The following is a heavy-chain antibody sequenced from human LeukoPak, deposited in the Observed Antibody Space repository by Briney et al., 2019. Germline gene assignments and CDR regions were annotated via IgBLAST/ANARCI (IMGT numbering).Heavy chain of an antibody. CDR3: ARERFLEWLLGMDV. D-gene: IGHD3-3*01. Sequence: PGGSLRLSCAASGFTFSSYAMSWVRQAPGKGLEWVSVIYSGGSTYYADSVKGRFTISRDNSKNTLYLQMNSLRAEDTAVYYCARERFLEWLLGMDVWGQGTTVTVSS. CDR2: IYSGGST. J-gene: IGHJ6*02. CDR1: GFTFSSYA. V-gene: IGHV3-66*01.